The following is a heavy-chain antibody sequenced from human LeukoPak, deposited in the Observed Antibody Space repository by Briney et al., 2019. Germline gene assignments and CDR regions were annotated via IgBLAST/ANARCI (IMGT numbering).Heavy chain of an antibody. CDR3: TREVRQLLDW. Sequence: GGSLRLSCTSSGFTFCVYAMSCFPQAPGKGLEWVGFIRSKAYGGTTEYAASVKGRFTISRDDSKSIAYLQMNSLKTEDTAVYYSTREVRQLLDWWGQGTLVTVSS. V-gene: IGHV3-49*03. CDR2: IRSKAYGGTT. D-gene: IGHD2-2*01. CDR1: GFTFCVYA. J-gene: IGHJ4*02.